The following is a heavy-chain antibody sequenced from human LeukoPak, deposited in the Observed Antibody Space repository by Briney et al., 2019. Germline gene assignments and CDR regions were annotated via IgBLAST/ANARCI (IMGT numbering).Heavy chain of an antibody. CDR2: ISSSSSYI. J-gene: IGHJ4*02. CDR1: GFTFSSYS. V-gene: IGHV3-21*01. Sequence: GGSLRLSCAASGFTFSSYSMNWVRQPPGKGMGLVSSISSSSSYIYYADSVKGRFTISRENAKNSLYLQMNTLRAEDTAVYYCARAVGDYGVDFDYWGQGTLVTVSS. D-gene: IGHD4-17*01. CDR3: ARAVGDYGVDFDY.